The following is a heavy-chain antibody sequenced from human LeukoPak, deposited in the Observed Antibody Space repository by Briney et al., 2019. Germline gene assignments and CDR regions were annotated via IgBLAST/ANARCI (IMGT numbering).Heavy chain of an antibody. CDR3: ARQGHYYDSSGYPDY. CDR1: GGSISSSSYY. Sequence: SETLSLTCTVSGGSISSSSYYWGWIRQPPGKGLEWIGRIYYSGSTYYNPSLKSRVTISVDTSKNQFSLKLSSVTAADTAVYYCARQGHYYDSSGYPDYWGQGTLVTVSS. CDR2: IYYSGST. D-gene: IGHD3-22*01. V-gene: IGHV4-39*01. J-gene: IGHJ4*02.